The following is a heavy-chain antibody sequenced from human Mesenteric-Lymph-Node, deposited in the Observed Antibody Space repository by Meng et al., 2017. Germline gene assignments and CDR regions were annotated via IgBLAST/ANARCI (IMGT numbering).Heavy chain of an antibody. D-gene: IGHD6-13*01. CDR2: ISYDGSNK. V-gene: IGHV3-30*01. CDR1: GFTFSSYA. Sequence: LSLTCAASGFTFSSYAMHWVRQAPGKGLEWVAVISYDGSNKYYADSVKGRFTISRDNSKNTLYLQMNSLRAEDTAVYYCARDNHRGLIAAAGTVAFDYWGQGTLVTVSS. J-gene: IGHJ4*02. CDR3: ARDNHRGLIAAAGTVAFDY.